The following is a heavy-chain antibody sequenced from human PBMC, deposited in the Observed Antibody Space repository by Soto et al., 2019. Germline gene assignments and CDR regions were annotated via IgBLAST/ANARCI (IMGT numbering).Heavy chain of an antibody. CDR2: IIPIFGTA. J-gene: IGHJ5*02. V-gene: IGHV1-69*13. Sequence: SGKVSCKASGGTFSSYAISWVRQAPGQGLEWMGGIIPIFGTANYAQKFQGRVTITADESTSTAYMELSSLRSEDTAVYYCARGKDDILTGYFAGVQNWFDPWGQGTLVTVSS. D-gene: IGHD3-9*01. CDR3: ARGKDDILTGYFAGVQNWFDP. CDR1: GGTFSSYA.